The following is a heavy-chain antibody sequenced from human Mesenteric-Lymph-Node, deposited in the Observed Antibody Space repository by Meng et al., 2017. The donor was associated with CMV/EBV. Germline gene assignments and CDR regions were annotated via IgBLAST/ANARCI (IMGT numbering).Heavy chain of an antibody. CDR2: MNPNSGNT. J-gene: IGHJ4*02. Sequence: CKASGYPFTSYDINWVRQATGQGLEWMGWMNPNSGNTGYAQRYQGRVTMTRSTSISTAYMELSSLTSEDTAVYYCSTREASGNWNFDYWGQGTLVTVSS. CDR3: STREASGNWNFDY. D-gene: IGHD3-10*01. CDR1: GYPFTSYD. V-gene: IGHV1-8*01.